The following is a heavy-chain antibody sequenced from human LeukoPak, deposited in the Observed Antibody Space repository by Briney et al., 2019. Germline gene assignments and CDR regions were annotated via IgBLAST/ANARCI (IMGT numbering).Heavy chain of an antibody. CDR3: AKGYTWEPNAGYFDY. D-gene: IGHD1-26*01. CDR2: ISSSSSYI. V-gene: IGHV3-21*04. J-gene: IGHJ4*02. CDR1: GFTFSSYS. Sequence: GGSLRLSCAASGFTFSSYSMNWVRQAPGKGLGWVSSISSSSSYIYYADSVKGRFTISRDNAKNSLYLQMNSLRAEDTALYYCAKGYTWEPNAGYFDYWGQGTLVTVSS.